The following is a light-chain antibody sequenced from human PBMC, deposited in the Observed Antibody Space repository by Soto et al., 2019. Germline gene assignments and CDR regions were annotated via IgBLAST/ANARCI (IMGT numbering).Light chain of an antibody. V-gene: IGLV2-14*01. CDR1: SSDVGGYNY. CDR3: NSYASSSTWV. CDR2: DVT. J-gene: IGLJ3*02. Sequence: QSVLTQPASVSGSPGQSITISCTGTSSDVGGYNYVSWHQQHPGKAPKLMIYDVTNRPSGVSNRFSGSKSGNTASLTISGLQAEDEADYYCNSYASSSTWVFGGGTKVTVL.